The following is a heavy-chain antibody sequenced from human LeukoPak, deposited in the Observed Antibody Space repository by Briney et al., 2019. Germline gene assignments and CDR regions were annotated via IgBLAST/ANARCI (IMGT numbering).Heavy chain of an antibody. V-gene: IGHV3-30*02. J-gene: IGHJ4*02. Sequence: GGSLRLSCAASGFTFTTYGMHWVRQAPGKWLEWVAFIRFDGTNKYYADSVKGRFTISRDNSKNTVHLQMNSLTPEDTAVYYRAKDSAYYLYYFDYWGQGTLVTVSS. CDR1: GFTFTTYG. CDR3: AKDSAYYLYYFDY. CDR2: IRFDGTNK. D-gene: IGHD3-22*01.